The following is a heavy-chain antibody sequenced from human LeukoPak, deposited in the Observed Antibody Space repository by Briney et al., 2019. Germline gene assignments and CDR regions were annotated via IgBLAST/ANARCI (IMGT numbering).Heavy chain of an antibody. CDR3: TKKEVERNFDY. CDR1: GFTFSSYG. CDR2: ISGSGGST. Sequence: GGTLRLSCAASGFTFSSYGMSWVRQAPGKGLEWVSAISGSGGSTYHAGSVKGRFTISRDNSKNTLYLQMNSLRAEDTAVYYCTKKEVERNFDYWGQGTLVTVSS. D-gene: IGHD1-1*01. J-gene: IGHJ4*02. V-gene: IGHV3-23*01.